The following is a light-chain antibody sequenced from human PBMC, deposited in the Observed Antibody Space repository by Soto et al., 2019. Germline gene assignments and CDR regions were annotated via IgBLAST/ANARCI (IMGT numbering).Light chain of an antibody. CDR1: QSVSSSY. CDR2: GAS. Sequence: SCRARQSVSSSYLAWYQQKPGQAPRLLIYGASSRATGIPDRFSGIGCGTDFTLTIRRLGPDCCAVDYFQQCGRSPPISFGQGTRLEIK. V-gene: IGKV3-20*01. CDR3: QQCGRSPPIS. J-gene: IGKJ5*01.